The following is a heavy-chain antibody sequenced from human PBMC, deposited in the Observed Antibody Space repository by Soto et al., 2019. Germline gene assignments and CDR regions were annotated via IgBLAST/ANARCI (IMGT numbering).Heavy chain of an antibody. Sequence: QVQLVQSGAEVKKPGSSVKVSCKASGGTFSSYAISWVRQAPGQGLEWMGGIIPIFGTANYAQKFQGRVTSTADESTSTAYMELSSLRSEDTAVYYCASNGRMTADADHEKYNWFEPLGQGTLVTVSS. CDR3: ASNGRMTADADHEKYNWFEP. J-gene: IGHJ5*02. D-gene: IGHD2-21*02. CDR2: IIPIFGTA. V-gene: IGHV1-69*01. CDR1: GGTFSSYA.